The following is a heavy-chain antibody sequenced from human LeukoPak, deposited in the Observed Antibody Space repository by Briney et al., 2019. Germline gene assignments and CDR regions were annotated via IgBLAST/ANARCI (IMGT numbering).Heavy chain of an antibody. CDR2: IYYSGST. CDR1: GGSISSRY. D-gene: IGHD4-17*01. V-gene: IGHV4-59*11. Sequence: SETLSLTCTVSGGSISSRYWSWIRQPPGKGLEWIGYIYYSGSTNYNASLKSRVTISVDTSKNQFSLKLNSVTAADTAAYYCARESHGDYFDFWGQGTLVTVSS. J-gene: IGHJ4*02. CDR3: ARESHGDYFDF.